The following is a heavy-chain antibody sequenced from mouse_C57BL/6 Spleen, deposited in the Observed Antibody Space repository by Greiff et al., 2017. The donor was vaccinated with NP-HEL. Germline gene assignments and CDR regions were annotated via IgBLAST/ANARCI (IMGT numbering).Heavy chain of an antibody. CDR1: GYSITSGYY. CDR2: ISYDGSN. J-gene: IGHJ2*01. V-gene: IGHV3-6*01. CDR3: ARGLDSNYTWDFDY. D-gene: IGHD2-5*01. Sequence: EVQLVESGPGLVKPSQSLSLTCSVTGYSITSGYYWNWIRQFPGNKLEWMGYISYDGSNNYNPSLKNRISITRDTSKNQFFLKLNSVTTEDTATYYCARGLDSNYTWDFDYWGQGTTLTVSS.